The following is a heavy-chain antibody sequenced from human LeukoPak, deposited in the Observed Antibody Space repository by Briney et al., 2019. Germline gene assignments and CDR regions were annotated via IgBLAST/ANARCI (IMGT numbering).Heavy chain of an antibody. J-gene: IGHJ3*02. CDR1: GFTFSSYG. CDR3: AKALAAAGSGGI. CDR2: ISWNSGSI. D-gene: IGHD6-13*01. Sequence: GGSLRLSCAASGFTFSSYGMSWVRQAPGKGLEWVSGISWNSGSIGYADSVKGRFTISRDNAKNSLYLQMNSLRAEDTAVYYCAKALAAAGSGGIWGQGTMVTVSS. V-gene: IGHV3-20*04.